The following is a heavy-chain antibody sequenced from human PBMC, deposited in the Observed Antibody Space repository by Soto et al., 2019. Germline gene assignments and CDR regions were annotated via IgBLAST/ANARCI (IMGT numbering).Heavy chain of an antibody. Sequence: PGGSLRLSCAASGFTFSSYAMHWVRQAPGKGLEWVAVISYDGSNKYYSDSVKGRFTISRDNSKNTLYLQMNSLRAEDTAVYYCARAMAYYYYSGMDVWGQGATVTVSS. V-gene: IGHV3-30-3*01. CDR1: GFTFSSYA. CDR2: ISYDGSNK. J-gene: IGHJ6*02. CDR3: ARAMAYYYYSGMDV.